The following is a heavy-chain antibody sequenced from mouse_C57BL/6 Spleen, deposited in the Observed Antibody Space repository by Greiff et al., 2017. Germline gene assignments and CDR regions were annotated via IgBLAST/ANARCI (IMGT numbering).Heavy chain of an antibody. D-gene: IGHD1-1*01. CDR2: ISNGGGST. CDR3: ARGGDYGLYYYAMDY. V-gene: IGHV5-12*01. CDR1: GFTFSDYY. J-gene: IGHJ4*01. Sequence: EVKLVESGGGLVQPGGSLKLSCAASGFTFSDYYMYWVRQTPEKRLEWVAYISNGGGSTYYPDTVKGRFTISRDNAKNTLYLQMSRLKSEDTAMYYCARGGDYGLYYYAMDYWGQGTSVTVSS.